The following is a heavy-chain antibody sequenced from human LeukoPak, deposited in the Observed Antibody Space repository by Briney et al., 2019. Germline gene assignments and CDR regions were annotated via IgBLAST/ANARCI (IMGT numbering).Heavy chain of an antibody. J-gene: IGHJ4*02. CDR3: ARGSSARVPAADFDY. CDR1: GFTFSSYG. D-gene: IGHD2-2*01. Sequence: GGSLRLSCAASGFTFSSYGMHWVRQAPGKGLEWVAFIRYDGSNKYYADSVKGRFTISRDNPKNSLYLQMNSLRAEDTAVYYCARGSSARVPAADFDYWGQGTLVTVSS. V-gene: IGHV3-30*02. CDR2: IRYDGSNK.